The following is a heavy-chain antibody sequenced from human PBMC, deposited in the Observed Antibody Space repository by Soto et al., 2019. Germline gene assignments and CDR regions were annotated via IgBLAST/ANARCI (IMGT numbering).Heavy chain of an antibody. CDR2: IIPILGLA. V-gene: IGHV1-69*02. CDR3: ASRYDSIDY. Sequence: QVQLVQSGAEVKKPGSSVKVSCKASGGTFSIYTISWVRQAPGQGLEWMGRIIPILGLANYAQKFQGRVTITADKSTSTTYMELCILRSEDTAVYYCASRYDSIDYWGQGRLVTVSS. CDR1: GGTFSIYT. J-gene: IGHJ4*02. D-gene: IGHD3-22*01.